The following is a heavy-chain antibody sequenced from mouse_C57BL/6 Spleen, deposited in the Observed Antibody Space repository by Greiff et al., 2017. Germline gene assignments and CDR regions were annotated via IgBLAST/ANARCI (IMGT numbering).Heavy chain of an antibody. Sequence: QVQLQQSGPGLVQPSQSLSITCTVSGFSLTSYGVHWVRQSPGKGLEWLGVIWRGGSTDYNAAFRSRLSITKDNSKSQVFFKMNSLQADDTAIYYCAKNSGIYYYGSSYVWFAYWGQGTLVTVSA. D-gene: IGHD1-1*01. CDR3: AKNSGIYYYGSSYVWFAY. CDR1: GFSLTSYG. CDR2: IWRGGST. V-gene: IGHV2-5*01. J-gene: IGHJ3*01.